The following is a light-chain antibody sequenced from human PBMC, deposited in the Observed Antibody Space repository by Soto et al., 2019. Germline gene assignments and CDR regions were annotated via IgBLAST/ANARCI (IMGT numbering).Light chain of an antibody. CDR2: EVI. CDR3: SSYTSSTTVL. CDR1: SSDVGGYNY. V-gene: IGLV2-14*01. J-gene: IGLJ2*01. Sequence: QSALTQPASASGSPGQSVTISCTGTSSDVGGYNYVSWYQQHPGKAPKLLIYEVINRPSGVSNRFAASKSGNTASLTISGLQTEDEAHYYCSSYTSSTTVLFGGGTKVTVL.